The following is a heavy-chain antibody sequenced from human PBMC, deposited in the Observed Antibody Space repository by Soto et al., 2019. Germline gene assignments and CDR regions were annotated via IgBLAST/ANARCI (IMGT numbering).Heavy chain of an antibody. CDR1: GFTFSSYA. Sequence: PGGSLRLSCAASGFTFSSYAMHWLRQAPGKGLEWVAVISYDGSNKYYADSVKGRFTISRDNSKNTLYLQMNSLRAEDTAVYYCAREYGIGGATFDIWGQGTMVTVSS. V-gene: IGHV3-30-3*01. D-gene: IGHD2-15*01. CDR2: ISYDGSNK. J-gene: IGHJ3*02. CDR3: AREYGIGGATFDI.